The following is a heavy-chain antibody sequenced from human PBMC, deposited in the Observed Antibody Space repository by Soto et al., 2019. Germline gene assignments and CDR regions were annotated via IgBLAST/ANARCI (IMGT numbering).Heavy chain of an antibody. J-gene: IGHJ6*02. D-gene: IGHD3-3*01. CDR2: ISGSGGST. CDR3: AKDRGEGYDFWSGFHRAYGMDV. CDR1: GFTFSSYA. V-gene: IGHV3-23*01. Sequence: GGSLRLSCAASGFTFSSYAMSWVRQAPGKGLEWVSAISGSGGSTYYADSVKGRFTISRDNSKNTLYLQMNSLRAEDTAVYYCAKDRGEGYDFWSGFHRAYGMDVWGQGTKVTVSS.